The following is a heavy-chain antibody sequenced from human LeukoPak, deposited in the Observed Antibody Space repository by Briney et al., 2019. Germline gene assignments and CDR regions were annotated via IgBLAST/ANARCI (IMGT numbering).Heavy chain of an antibody. D-gene: IGHD1-26*01. CDR1: GFTFSDYA. CDR3: AKDRSIGTYYTFDH. Sequence: GGSLRLSCAASGFTFSDYAMTWVRQAPGKGLEWVATISGSGVMTYYVDSVKGRFTVSGDNSKNTLYLQMSSLTAADTAVYYCAKDRSIGTYYTFDHWGQGTLVTVSA. CDR2: ISGSGVMT. J-gene: IGHJ4*02. V-gene: IGHV3-23*01.